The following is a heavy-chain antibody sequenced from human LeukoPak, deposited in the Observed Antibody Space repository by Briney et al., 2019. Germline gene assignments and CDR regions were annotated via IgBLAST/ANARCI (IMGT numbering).Heavy chain of an antibody. CDR2: IWYDGSNK. V-gene: IGHV3-33*08. Sequence: GGSLRLSCAASGFTFSSYGMHWVRQAPGKGLEWVAVIWYDGSNKYYADSVKGRFTISRDNSKNTLYLQMNSLRAEDTAVYYCARSGNCYDSSGLEYWGQGTLVTVSS. CDR1: GFTFSSYG. D-gene: IGHD3-22*01. CDR3: ARSGNCYDSSGLEY. J-gene: IGHJ4*02.